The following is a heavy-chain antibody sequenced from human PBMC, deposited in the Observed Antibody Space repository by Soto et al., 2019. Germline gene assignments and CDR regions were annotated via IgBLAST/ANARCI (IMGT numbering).Heavy chain of an antibody. CDR2: VNPSGGHT. CDR3: ERGGQGVVVTASLDY. V-gene: IGHV1-46*01. CDR1: GDTFTDYY. Sequence: QVQLVQSGAEVKKPGASVKVSCKASGDTFTDYYIHWVRQAPGQGLEWMGTVNPSGGHTTYAQHYLGRRTMTRDTSTSTIYMALTRLTSEDTAVYYCERGGQGVVVTASLDYWGQGTLVTVSS. D-gene: IGHD2-21*02. J-gene: IGHJ4*02.